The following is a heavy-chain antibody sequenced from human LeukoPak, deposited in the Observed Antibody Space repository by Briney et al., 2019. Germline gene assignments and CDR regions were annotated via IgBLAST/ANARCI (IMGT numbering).Heavy chain of an antibody. CDR3: AKDSDWSGYYYSDY. Sequence: GGSLRLSCAASGFTFSSYWMSWVRQAPGKGLEWVANINQDGSGKYYVDSVKGRFTISRDNSKSTLYLQMNSLRAEDTAVYYCAKDSDWSGYYYSDYWGQGTLVTVSS. CDR2: INQDGSGK. J-gene: IGHJ4*02. CDR1: GFTFSSYW. D-gene: IGHD3-3*01. V-gene: IGHV3-7*03.